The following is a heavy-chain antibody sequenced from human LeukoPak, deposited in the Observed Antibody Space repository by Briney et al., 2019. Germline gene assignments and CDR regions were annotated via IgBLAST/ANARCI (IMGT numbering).Heavy chain of an antibody. J-gene: IGHJ4*02. D-gene: IGHD4-23*01. Sequence: GGSLRLSCEASGFTFSSYSMNWVRQAPGKGLEGVSYISGSSNAIYYVDSVKGRFTVSRDNAKNSLYLQMNSVRAEDTAVYYCVLINREVGTSYGLPDLWGQGTLVTVSS. V-gene: IGHV3-48*01. CDR3: VLINREVGTSYGLPDL. CDR2: ISGSSNAI. CDR1: GFTFSSYS.